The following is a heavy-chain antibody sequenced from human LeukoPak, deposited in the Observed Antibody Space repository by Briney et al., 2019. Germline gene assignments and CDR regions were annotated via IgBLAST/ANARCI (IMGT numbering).Heavy chain of an antibody. CDR2: IDPSDSYT. J-gene: IGHJ3*02. Sequence: GESLKISCKGSGYSFTSYWISWVRQMPRKGLEWMGRIDPSDSYTNYSPSFQGHVTISADKSISTAYLQWSSLKASDTAMYYCAKNENPYTMVKVFDIWGQGTMVTVSS. D-gene: IGHD3-10*01. V-gene: IGHV5-10-1*01. CDR1: GYSFTSYW. CDR3: AKNENPYTMVKVFDI.